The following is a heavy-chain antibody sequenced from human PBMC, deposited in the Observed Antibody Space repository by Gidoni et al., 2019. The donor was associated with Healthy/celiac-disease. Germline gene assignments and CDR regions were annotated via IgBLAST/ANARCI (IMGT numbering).Heavy chain of an antibody. D-gene: IGHD5-18*01. CDR1: GFTFSSYA. CDR2: ISGSGGST. CDR3: AKDLGSKLWRSHTGSWDY. V-gene: IGHV3-23*01. Sequence: EVQLLESGGGLVQPGGSLRLSCAASGFTFSSYAMSWVRQAPGKGLELVSAISGSGGSTYYADSVKGRFTISRDNSKNTLYLQMNSLRAEDTAVYYCAKDLGSKLWRSHTGSWDYWGQGTLVTVSS. J-gene: IGHJ4*02.